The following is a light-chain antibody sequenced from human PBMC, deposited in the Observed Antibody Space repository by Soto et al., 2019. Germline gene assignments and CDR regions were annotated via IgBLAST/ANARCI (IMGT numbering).Light chain of an antibody. CDR1: QSIYDG. CDR3: QQYNTYWT. V-gene: IGKV1-5*03. CDR2: KSS. Sequence: DIQMTQSPSTLSASVGDRVTITCRASQSIYDGLAWYQQKPGKAPKLLIYKSSNVESGVPSSFSGSASGTEFTLTISSLQPDDFATYYCQQYNTYWTFGQGTKVEIK. J-gene: IGKJ1*01.